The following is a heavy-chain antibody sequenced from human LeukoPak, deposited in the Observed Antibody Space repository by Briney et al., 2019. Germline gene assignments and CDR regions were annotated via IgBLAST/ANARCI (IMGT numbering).Heavy chain of an antibody. V-gene: IGHV3-49*03. CDR2: IRSKAYGGTT. J-gene: IGHJ4*02. CDR3: TRDAWYHDSSVPGD. Sequence: GGSLRLSCTASGFTFGDYAMSWFRQAPGKGLEWVGFIRSKAYGGTTEYAASVKGRFTISRDDSKSIAYLQMNSLKTEDTAVYYCTRDAWYHDSSVPGDWGQGTLVTVSS. D-gene: IGHD3-22*01. CDR1: GFTFGDYA.